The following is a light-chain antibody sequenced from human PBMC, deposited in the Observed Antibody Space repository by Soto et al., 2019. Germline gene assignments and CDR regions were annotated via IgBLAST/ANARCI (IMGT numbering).Light chain of an antibody. CDR1: QSVSSSR. CDR3: QQYGNSPIN. Sequence: DIVLTPSPATLSLSPLEIANLSCGSSQSVSSSRLAWYQQKPALAPRLLIYDGFLRATGIPDRFSGSGSGTDFTLTISRLEPEDFAVCYCQQYGNSPINFGQGTRLEIK. J-gene: IGKJ5*01. V-gene: IGKV3D-20*01. CDR2: DGF.